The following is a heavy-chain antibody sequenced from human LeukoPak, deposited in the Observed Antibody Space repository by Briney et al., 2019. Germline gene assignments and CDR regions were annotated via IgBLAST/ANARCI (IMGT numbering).Heavy chain of an antibody. D-gene: IGHD5-12*01. J-gene: IGHJ4*02. V-gene: IGHV3-21*01. Sequence: KTGGSMRLSCAASGFTLSTYAMSWVRQTPGKGLEWVAATSSSDAGTYHADSVKGRFTISRDNAKNSLYLQMNSLRAEDTAVYYCARATPWIALGDYWGQGTLVTVSS. CDR3: ARATPWIALGDY. CDR2: TSSSDAGT. CDR1: GFTLSTYA.